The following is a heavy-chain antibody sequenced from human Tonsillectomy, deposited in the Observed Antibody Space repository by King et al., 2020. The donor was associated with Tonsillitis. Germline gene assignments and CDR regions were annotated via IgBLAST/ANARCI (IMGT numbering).Heavy chain of an antibody. Sequence: VQLVESGGGLVQPGGSLRLSCAASGFTFSSYEMNWVRQAPGKGREWVSYISSSGSTIYYADSVKGGFTISRDNAKNSLYLQMNSLRAEDTAVYYCARDRTTLEMATILDYWGQGTLVTVSS. CDR3: ARDRTTLEMATILDY. CDR2: ISSSGSTI. CDR1: GFTFSSYE. V-gene: IGHV3-48*03. J-gene: IGHJ4*02. D-gene: IGHD5-24*01.